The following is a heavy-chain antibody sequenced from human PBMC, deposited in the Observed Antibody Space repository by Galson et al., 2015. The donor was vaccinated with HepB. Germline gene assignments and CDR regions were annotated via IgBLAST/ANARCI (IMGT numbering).Heavy chain of an antibody. V-gene: IGHV3-74*01. J-gene: IGHJ6*02. CDR1: GFTFSSYW. Sequence: SLRLSCAASGFTFSSYWMHWVRQAPGKGLVWVSRINSDGSSTSYADSVKGRFTISRDNAKNTLYLQMNSLRAEDTAVYYCARDHVTTRRSNYDFWSPERGGNNYYGMDVWGQGTTVTVSS. CDR2: INSDGSST. D-gene: IGHD3-3*01. CDR3: ARDHVTTRRSNYDFWSPERGGNNYYGMDV.